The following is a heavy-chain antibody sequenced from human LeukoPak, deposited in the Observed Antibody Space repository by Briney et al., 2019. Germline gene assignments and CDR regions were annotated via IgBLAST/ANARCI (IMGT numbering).Heavy chain of an antibody. J-gene: IGHJ4*02. CDR1: GYSISSGYY. D-gene: IGHD5-12*01. CDR3: ARGPSGYHNT. CDR2: IYHSGST. V-gene: IGHV4-38-2*02. Sequence: SETLSLTCTVSGYSISSGYYWGWIRQPPGKGLEWIGSIYHSGSTYYNPSLKSRVTISVDTSKSQFSLKLSSVTAADTAVYYCARGPSGYHNTGGQGTLVTVSS.